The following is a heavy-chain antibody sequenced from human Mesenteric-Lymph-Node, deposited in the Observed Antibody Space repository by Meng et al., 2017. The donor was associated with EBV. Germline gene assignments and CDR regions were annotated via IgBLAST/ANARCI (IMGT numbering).Heavy chain of an antibody. D-gene: IGHD4-23*01. V-gene: IGHV7-4-1*02. CDR3: ARGYGGNPPLDS. CDR1: EYLFTDYS. CDR2: IHTNTGNP. Sequence: SDVRKPGASVLYLGKPSEYLFTDYSMKSGRQAPGQGLSWMAWIHTNTGNPTYAQGCRGRCVFSLKTSVSTAYLEISSRKTADTAVYYCARGYGGNPPLDSWGQGTLVTVSS. J-gene: IGHJ4*02.